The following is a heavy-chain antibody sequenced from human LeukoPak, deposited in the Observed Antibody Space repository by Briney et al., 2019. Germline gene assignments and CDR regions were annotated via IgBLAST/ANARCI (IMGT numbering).Heavy chain of an antibody. D-gene: IGHD3-9*01. V-gene: IGHV4-34*01. Sequence: PSETLSLTCAVYGGSFSGYYWSWIRQPPGKGLEWIGEINHSGSTNYNPSLKSRVTISVDTSKNQFSLKLSSVTAADTAAYYCARSGRYFDWFPLDYWGQGTLVTVSS. J-gene: IGHJ4*02. CDR2: INHSGST. CDR1: GGSFSGYY. CDR3: ARSGRYFDWFPLDY.